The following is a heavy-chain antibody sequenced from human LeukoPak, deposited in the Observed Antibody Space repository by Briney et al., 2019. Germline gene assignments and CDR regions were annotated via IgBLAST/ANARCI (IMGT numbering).Heavy chain of an antibody. V-gene: IGHV3-9*01. Sequence: GGSLGLSCAASGFTFDDYAMHWVRQAPGKGLEWVSGISWNSGSIGYADSVKGRFTISRDNAKNSLYLQVNSLRAEDTALYYCAKDIGYDSSGYLRGYAFDIWGQGTMVTVSS. CDR2: ISWNSGSI. J-gene: IGHJ3*02. CDR3: AKDIGYDSSGYLRGYAFDI. D-gene: IGHD3-22*01. CDR1: GFTFDDYA.